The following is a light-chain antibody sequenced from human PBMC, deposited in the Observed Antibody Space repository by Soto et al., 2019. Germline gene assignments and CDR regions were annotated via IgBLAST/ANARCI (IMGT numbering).Light chain of an antibody. J-gene: IGKJ2*01. CDR1: QSISSW. Sequence: DIQMTQSPSTLSASVGERVTITCGASQSISSWLAWYKQKPGKAPKLLIYKASSLESGVPSRFSGSGSGTEFTLTISSLQPDDFAPYYCQQYHSYPYTLGQGTTLEIK. CDR2: KAS. CDR3: QQYHSYPYT. V-gene: IGKV1-5*03.